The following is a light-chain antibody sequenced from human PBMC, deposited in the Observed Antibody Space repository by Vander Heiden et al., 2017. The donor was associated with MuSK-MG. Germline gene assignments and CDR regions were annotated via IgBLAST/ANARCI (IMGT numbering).Light chain of an antibody. J-gene: IGKJ1*01. CDR3: QQSYSTPRT. CDR1: QSIDNY. CDR2: ASS. Sequence: DVKMTQSPSSLPASVGDRVTITCRASQSIDNYLNWFQQKVGEAPRLLIYASSTLQSGVPSRFSDSGSGTDFTLTIRSLQPEDCATYYCQQSYSTPRTFGQGTKVEVK. V-gene: IGKV1-39*01.